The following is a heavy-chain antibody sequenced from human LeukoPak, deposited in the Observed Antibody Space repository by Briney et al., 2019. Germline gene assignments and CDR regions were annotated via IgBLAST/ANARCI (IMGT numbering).Heavy chain of an antibody. CDR3: ARRGSYSGGFDY. D-gene: IGHD1-26*01. CDR2: TYYSGST. J-gene: IGHJ4*02. CDR1: GGSISSSNYY. V-gene: IGHV4-61*05. Sequence: PSETLSLTCTVSGGSISSSNYYWGWIRQPPGKGLEWIGYTYYSGSTNYNPSLKSRVTISLDTSKNQFALKLSSVTAADTAMYYCARRGSYSGGFDYWGQGTLVTVSS.